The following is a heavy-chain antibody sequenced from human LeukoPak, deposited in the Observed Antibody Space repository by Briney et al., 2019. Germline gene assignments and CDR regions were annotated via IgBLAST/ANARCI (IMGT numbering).Heavy chain of an antibody. J-gene: IGHJ4*02. CDR1: GFTFSSYA. D-gene: IGHD3-10*01. CDR3: ARDVDYYGSGSYLLIDY. V-gene: IGHV3-23*01. Sequence: GGSLRLSCAASGFTFSSYAMSWVRQAPGKGLEWVSAISGSGGSTYYADSVKGRFTISRDNSKNTLYLQMNSLRAEDTAVYYCARDVDYYGSGSYLLIDYWGQGTLVTVSS. CDR2: ISGSGGST.